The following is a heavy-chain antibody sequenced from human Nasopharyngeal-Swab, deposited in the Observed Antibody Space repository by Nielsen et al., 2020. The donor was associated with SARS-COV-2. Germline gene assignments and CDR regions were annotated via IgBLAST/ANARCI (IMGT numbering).Heavy chain of an antibody. J-gene: IGHJ4*02. V-gene: IGHV3-21*01. CDR3: ARVDRDMVRGDVFDY. CDR2: ISSSSGYI. Sequence: GESLKISCAASGFTFSSYSMNWVRQAPGKGLEWVSSISSSSGYIYYADSMKGRFTISRDNAKNSLYLQMNSLRAEDTAVYYCARVDRDMVRGDVFDYWGQGTLVTVSS. D-gene: IGHD3-10*01. CDR1: GFTFSSYS.